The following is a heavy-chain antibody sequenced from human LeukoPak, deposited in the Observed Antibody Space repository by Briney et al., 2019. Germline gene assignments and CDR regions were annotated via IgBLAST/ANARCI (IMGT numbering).Heavy chain of an antibody. Sequence: PSGRSLRLSCAASGFTFSCYGMHWVRQAPGKGLEWVAVISYDGSNKYYADCVKGRFTISRDNSKNTLYLQMNSLRAEDTAVYYCAKPTDADSGYDLGGFDYWGQGTLVTVSS. V-gene: IGHV3-30*18. CDR3: AKPTDADSGYDLGGFDY. CDR1: GFTFSCYG. J-gene: IGHJ4*02. D-gene: IGHD5-12*01. CDR2: ISYDGSNK.